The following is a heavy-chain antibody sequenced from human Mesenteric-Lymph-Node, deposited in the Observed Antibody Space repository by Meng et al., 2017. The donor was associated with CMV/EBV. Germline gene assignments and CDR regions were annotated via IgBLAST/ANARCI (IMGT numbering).Heavy chain of an antibody. CDR3: ASRKGYSSGWYHY. V-gene: IGHV1-69*05. Sequence: SVKVSCKASGGTFSSYAISWVRQAPGQGLEWMGGIIPIFGTANYAQKFQGRVTITTDESTSTAYMELSSLRSEDTAVYYCASRKGYSSGWYHYWGQGTLVTVSS. J-gene: IGHJ4*02. CDR1: GGTFSSYA. CDR2: IIPIFGTA. D-gene: IGHD6-19*01.